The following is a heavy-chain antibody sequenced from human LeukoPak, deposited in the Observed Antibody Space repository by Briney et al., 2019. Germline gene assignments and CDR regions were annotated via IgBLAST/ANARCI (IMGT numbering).Heavy chain of an antibody. CDR1: GFSFSSYN. V-gene: IGHV3-21*01. D-gene: IGHD1-26*01. Sequence: GGSLRLSCAASGFSFSSYNMNWVRQTPGKGLEWVSSITSSSTYTFYADSVKGRFTISRDSARNSLYLQMNSLRAEDTAVYYCARPGAATLSYWGQGTLVTVSS. J-gene: IGHJ4*02. CDR3: ARPGAATLSY. CDR2: ITSSSTYT.